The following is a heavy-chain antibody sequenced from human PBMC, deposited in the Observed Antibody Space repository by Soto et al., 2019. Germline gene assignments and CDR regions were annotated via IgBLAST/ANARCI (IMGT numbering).Heavy chain of an antibody. Sequence: QVQLQESGPGLVQPSETLSLTCTVSGDSVSSGDYYWSWIRQPPGKGLEWIGYIYYSGSTTYHPSLKSRVTMSLDKSKNQFSLNLSSVTAADTAVYYCASYNWHYWFDPWGQGTLVTVSS. V-gene: IGHV4-61*08. D-gene: IGHD1-7*01. J-gene: IGHJ5*02. CDR1: GDSVSSGDYY. CDR3: ASYNWHYWFDP. CDR2: IYYSGST.